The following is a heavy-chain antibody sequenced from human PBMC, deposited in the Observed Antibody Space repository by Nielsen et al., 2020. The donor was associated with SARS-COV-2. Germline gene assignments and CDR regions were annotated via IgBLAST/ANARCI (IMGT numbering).Heavy chain of an antibody. D-gene: IGHD3-22*01. Sequence: ASVKVSCKASGYTFTGYYTHWVRQAPGQGLEWMGWMNPNSGNTGYAQKFQGRVTMTRNTSISTAYMELSSLRSEDTAVYYCARGRYSRHYYDSSEDWFDPWGQGTLVTVSS. J-gene: IGHJ5*02. CDR3: ARGRYSRHYYDSSEDWFDP. V-gene: IGHV1-8*02. CDR2: MNPNSGNT. CDR1: GYTFTGYY.